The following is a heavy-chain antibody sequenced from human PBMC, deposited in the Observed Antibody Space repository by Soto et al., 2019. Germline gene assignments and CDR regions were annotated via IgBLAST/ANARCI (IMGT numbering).Heavy chain of an antibody. CDR3: AKEGWGGSYEPYFDF. CDR2: INGRGDRT. J-gene: IGHJ4*02. Sequence: GGSLRLSCAASGFTFSDYWMHWVRQTPGKGLEWVSGINGRGDRTFVADSVKGRFSISRDISTDTVYLQMNSLKPEDTAVYYCAKEGWGGSYEPYFDFWGQGTVVTVSS. V-gene: IGHV3-23*01. CDR1: GFTFSDYW. D-gene: IGHD1-26*01.